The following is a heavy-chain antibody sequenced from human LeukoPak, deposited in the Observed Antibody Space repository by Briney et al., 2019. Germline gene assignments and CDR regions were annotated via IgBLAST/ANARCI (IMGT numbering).Heavy chain of an antibody. V-gene: IGHV1-18*01. Sequence: GASVKVSCKASCYTFTTDVITWVGHATPQGLEWMGWITTHNGNTYYAQKLQGRVTMTTDTSTTTAYMELRSLRSDDTAIYYCARAVYCSSTSCYNSYMDVWGKGTKVTVSS. J-gene: IGHJ6*03. D-gene: IGHD2-2*02. CDR2: ITTHNGNT. CDR1: CYTFTTDV. CDR3: ARAVYCSSTSCYNSYMDV.